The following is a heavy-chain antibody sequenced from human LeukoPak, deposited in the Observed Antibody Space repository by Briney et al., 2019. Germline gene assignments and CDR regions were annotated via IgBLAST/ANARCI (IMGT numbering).Heavy chain of an antibody. CDR2: IYHSGST. D-gene: IGHD3-22*01. CDR1: GGSISSGGYS. J-gene: IGHJ3*02. Sequence: SETLSLTCAVSGGSISSGGYSWSWIRQPPGKGLEWIGYIYHSGSTYYNPSLKSRVTISVDRSKNRFSLKLSSVTAADTAVYYCATSGGYYYDSSGYPSDAFDIWGQGTMVTVSS. CDR3: ATSGGYYYDSSGYPSDAFDI. V-gene: IGHV4-30-2*01.